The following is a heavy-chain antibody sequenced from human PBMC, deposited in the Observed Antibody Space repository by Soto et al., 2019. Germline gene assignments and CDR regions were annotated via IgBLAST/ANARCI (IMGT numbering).Heavy chain of an antibody. CDR3: TRGPRPISTGTGAY. CDR2: ISDTGTDT. CDR1: GFSLTSYH. D-gene: IGHD3-10*01. Sequence: PGGSLRLSCAASGFSLTSYHMTWVRQAPGKGLEWVSTISDTGTDTYYADSVKGRFSISRDIADNTLFLQMNSLRAEDTGLYYCTRGPRPISTGTGAYWGQGTQVTVSS. J-gene: IGHJ4*02. V-gene: IGHV3-21*01.